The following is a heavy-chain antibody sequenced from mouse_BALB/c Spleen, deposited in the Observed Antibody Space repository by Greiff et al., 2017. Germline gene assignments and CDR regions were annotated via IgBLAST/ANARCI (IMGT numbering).Heavy chain of an antibody. J-gene: IGHJ1*01. CDR3: ARDYGSSHGYFDV. Sequence: VQLQQSGAELVKPGASVKLSCTASGFNIKDTYMHWVKQRPEQGLEWIGRIDPANGNTKYDPKFQGKATITADTSSNTAYLQLSSLTSEDTAVYYCARDYGSSHGYFDVWGAGTTVTVAS. V-gene: IGHV14-3*02. CDR1: GFNIKDTY. D-gene: IGHD1-1*01. CDR2: IDPANGNT.